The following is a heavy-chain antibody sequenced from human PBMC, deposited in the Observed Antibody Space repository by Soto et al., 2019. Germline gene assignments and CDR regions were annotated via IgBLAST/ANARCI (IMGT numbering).Heavy chain of an antibody. CDR2: IYYSGST. J-gene: IGHJ4*02. V-gene: IGHV4-59*01. CDR3: ARLLKYYDILTGYSYYFDY. Sequence: SETLSLTCTVSGGSISSSYWSWIRQPPGKGLEWIGYIYYSGSTNYNPSLKSRVTISVDTSKNQFSLKLSSVTAADTAVYYCARLLKYYDILTGYSYYFDYWGQGTLVTVSS. D-gene: IGHD3-9*01. CDR1: GGSISSSY.